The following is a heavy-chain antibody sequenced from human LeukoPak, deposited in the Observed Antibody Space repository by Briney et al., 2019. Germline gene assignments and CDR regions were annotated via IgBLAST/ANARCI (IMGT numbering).Heavy chain of an antibody. CDR2: ISYDGSNK. CDR3: ARDRYYDSSGYYSDY. J-gene: IGHJ4*02. D-gene: IGHD3-22*01. CDR1: GFTFSSYA. V-gene: IGHV3-30-3*01. Sequence: GRSLRLSCAASGFTFSSYAMHWVRQAPGKGLEWVAVISYDGSNKYYADSVKGRFTISRDNSKNTLYLQMNSLRAEDTAVYYCARDRYYDSSGYYSDYWGQGTLVTVSS.